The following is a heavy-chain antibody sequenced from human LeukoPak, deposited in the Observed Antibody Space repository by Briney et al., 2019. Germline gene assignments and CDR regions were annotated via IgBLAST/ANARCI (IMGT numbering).Heavy chain of an antibody. Sequence: GGSLRLSCAASGFTFSSYSVNRVRQAPGKGLEWVSYISSSSSTIYYADSVKGRFTISRDNAKNSLYLQMNSLRAEDTAVYYCARNPAERWEPPHFDYWGQGTLVTVSS. CDR2: ISSSSSTI. CDR3: ARNPAERWEPPHFDY. J-gene: IGHJ4*02. D-gene: IGHD1-26*01. CDR1: GFTFSSYS. V-gene: IGHV3-48*04.